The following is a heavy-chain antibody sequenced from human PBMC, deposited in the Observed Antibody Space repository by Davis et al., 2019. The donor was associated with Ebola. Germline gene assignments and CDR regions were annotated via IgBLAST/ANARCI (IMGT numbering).Heavy chain of an antibody. CDR3: ARDNEYFDY. Sequence: GGSLRLSCAASGFTFDDYAMHWVRQVPGKGLEWVSGISWNSGSIGYADSVKGRFTISRDNAKNSLYLQMNSLRAEDTALYYCARDNEYFDYWGQGTLVTVSS. V-gene: IGHV3-9*01. CDR2: ISWNSGSI. CDR1: GFTFDDYA. J-gene: IGHJ4*02.